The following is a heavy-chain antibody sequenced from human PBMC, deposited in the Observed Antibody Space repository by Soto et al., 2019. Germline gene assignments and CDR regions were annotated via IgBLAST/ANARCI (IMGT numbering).Heavy chain of an antibody. D-gene: IGHD6-13*01. J-gene: IGHJ4*02. CDR1: HGSLSPHY. CDR3: ARARANSWYDFDS. V-gene: IGHV4-4*07. Sequence: QVQLRESGPGLVKSSETLSLTCTVSHGSLSPHYWSWIRQPAGKGLEWVGRVFSSGITKYNHSLRSRVTMSVETSKNLFSLNLTSVTAADTAIYYCARARANSWYDFDSWGRGVPVTVSS. CDR2: VFSSGIT.